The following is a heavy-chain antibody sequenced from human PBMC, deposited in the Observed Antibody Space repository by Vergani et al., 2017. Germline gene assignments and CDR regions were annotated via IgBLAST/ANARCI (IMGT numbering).Heavy chain of an antibody. CDR3: AKVLTSRGFNRDLRERAFDY. CDR1: GFTFSSYA. J-gene: IGHJ4*02. Sequence: EVQLLESGGGLVQPGGSLRLSCAASGFTFSSYAMSWVRQAPGKGLEWVSAISGRGGSTYYADSVKGRFTISRDNSKNTLYMPMNILRADDTAVYYCAKVLTSRGFNRDLRERAFDYWGQGTLVTVSS. V-gene: IGHV3-23*01. CDR2: ISGRGGST. D-gene: IGHD1-14*01.